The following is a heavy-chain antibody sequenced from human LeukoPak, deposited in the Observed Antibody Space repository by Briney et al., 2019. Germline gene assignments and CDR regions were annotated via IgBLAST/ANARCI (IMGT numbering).Heavy chain of an antibody. D-gene: IGHD6-19*01. CDR1: GASISSSTNW. CDR2: IYHSGTT. J-gene: IGHJ4*02. CDR3: ARGRGQWLPEFDY. V-gene: IGHV4-4*02. Sequence: SETLSLTCVVSGASISSSTNWWSWVRQPPGKGLEWIGEIYHSGTTNYSPSLKSRVTISVDKSKNQFSLKLSSVTAADTAVYYCARGRGQWLPEFDYWGQGTLVTVSS.